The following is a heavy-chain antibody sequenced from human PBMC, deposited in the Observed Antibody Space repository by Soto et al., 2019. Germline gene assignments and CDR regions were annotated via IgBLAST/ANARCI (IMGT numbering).Heavy chain of an antibody. CDR2: IIPILGIA. J-gene: IGHJ4*02. D-gene: IGHD3-16*01. CDR3: AXDRXXXGENY. Sequence: QVQLVQSGAEVKKPGSSVKVSCKASGGTFSSYTISWVRQAPGQGLEWMGRIIPILGIANYAQKFQGRVTITADKXXXXXXXXXXXXXXXXXXXXXCAXDRXXXGENYWGQGTLVTVSS. V-gene: IGHV1-69*02. CDR1: GGTFSSYT.